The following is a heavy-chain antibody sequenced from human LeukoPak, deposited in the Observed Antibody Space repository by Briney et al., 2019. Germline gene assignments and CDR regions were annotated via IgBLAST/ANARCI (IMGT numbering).Heavy chain of an antibody. V-gene: IGHV3-74*01. CDR3: TFSSYGDHVGVDAFDM. CDR2: INRDGTST. Sequence: PGGSLRLSCAASGFTFSTYWMHWVRQAPGKGLVWVSRINRDGTSTGCADSVKGRFTISRDNAKNTVYLQMNSLSAEDTSMYYCTFSSYGDHVGVDAFDMWGQGTMVTVSS. D-gene: IGHD4-17*01. CDR1: GFTFSTYW. J-gene: IGHJ3*02.